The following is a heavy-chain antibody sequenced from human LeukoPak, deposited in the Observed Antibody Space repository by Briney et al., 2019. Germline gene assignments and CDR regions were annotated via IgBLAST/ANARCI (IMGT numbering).Heavy chain of an antibody. D-gene: IGHD6-13*01. CDR3: ARDIAAAGTKQARYYYYMDV. V-gene: IGHV1-69*04. CDR1: GGTYSSYT. Sequence: SVKVSCKASGGTYSSYTISWVRQAPGQGLEWMGRIIPILGIANYAQKFQGRVTITADKSTSTAYMELSSLRSEDTAVYYCARDIAAAGTKQARYYYYMDVWGKGTTVTVSS. CDR2: IIPILGIA. J-gene: IGHJ6*03.